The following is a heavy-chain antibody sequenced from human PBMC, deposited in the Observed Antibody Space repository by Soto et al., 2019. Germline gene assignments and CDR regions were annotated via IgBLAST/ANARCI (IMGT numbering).Heavy chain of an antibody. J-gene: IGHJ3*02. V-gene: IGHV1-3*01. Sequence: ASLKVSCKASGYTFTSYAIHWVRQAPGQRLEWMGWINAGNGNTKYSQKFQGRVTITRDTSASTAYMELSSLRSEDTAVYYCARDDCSGGSCYPPTGTFDIWGQGTMVTVSS. D-gene: IGHD2-15*01. CDR3: ARDDCSGGSCYPPTGTFDI. CDR2: INAGNGNT. CDR1: GYTFTSYA.